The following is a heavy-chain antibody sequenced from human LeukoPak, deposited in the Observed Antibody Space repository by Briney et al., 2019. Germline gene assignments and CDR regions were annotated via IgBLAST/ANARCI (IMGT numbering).Heavy chain of an antibody. Sequence: SETLSLTRTVSGGSISSYYWSLIRQPPGKGLEWIAYISDIGSINYNPSLKSRVTISLDTSKNQFSLKLSSVTAADTAVYYCAGHHPRNTVDFWGQGTLVTVSS. V-gene: IGHV4-59*08. D-gene: IGHD2-8*02. J-gene: IGHJ4*02. CDR1: GGSISSYY. CDR3: AGHHPRNTVDF. CDR2: ISDIGSI.